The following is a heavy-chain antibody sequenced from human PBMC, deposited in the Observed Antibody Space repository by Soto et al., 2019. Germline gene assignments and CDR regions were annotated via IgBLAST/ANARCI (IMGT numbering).Heavy chain of an antibody. CDR1: GGSISDGAYY. V-gene: IGHV4-30-4*01. D-gene: IGHD2-21*01. Sequence: SETLSLTCTVSGGSISDGAYYWSWIRQPPGKGLEWIGHIYNIGNTYNNPSLRSRLTISLDTSKSQFSLNLNSVTAADTAVYYCASGLSGDKVDQWGQGTLVTVSS. J-gene: IGHJ4*02. CDR3: ASGLSGDKVDQ. CDR2: IYNIGNT.